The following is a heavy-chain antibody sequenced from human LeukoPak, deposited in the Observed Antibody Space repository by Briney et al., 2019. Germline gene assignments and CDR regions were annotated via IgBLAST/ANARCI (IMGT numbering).Heavy chain of an antibody. J-gene: IGHJ4*02. D-gene: IGHD5-18*01. CDR3: ARQGYSYGLPIDY. CDR1: GGSISSYC. Sequence: SETLSLTCTVSGGSISSYCWSWIRQPPGKGLEWIGHIYYSGSTNYNPSLKSRVTISVDTSKNQFSLKLSSVTAADTAVYYCARQGYSYGLPIDYWGQGTLVTVSS. V-gene: IGHV4-59*08. CDR2: IYYSGST.